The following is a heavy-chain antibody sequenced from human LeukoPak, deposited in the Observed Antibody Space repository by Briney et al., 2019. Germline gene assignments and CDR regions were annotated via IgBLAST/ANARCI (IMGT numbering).Heavy chain of an antibody. Sequence: PSEALSLTCTVSGGSISYFYWSWIRQPAGKGLEWIGYIYYSGSTNYNPSLKSRVTISVDTSKNQFSLKLSSVTAADTAVYYCARDVVVYGGWFDPWGQGTLVTVSS. CDR1: GGSISYFY. J-gene: IGHJ5*02. CDR2: IYYSGST. V-gene: IGHV4-59*01. CDR3: ARDVVVYGGWFDP. D-gene: IGHD2-2*01.